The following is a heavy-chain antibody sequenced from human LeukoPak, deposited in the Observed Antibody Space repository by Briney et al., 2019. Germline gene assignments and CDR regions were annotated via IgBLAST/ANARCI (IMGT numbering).Heavy chain of an antibody. CDR3: AKTSPGWPYYFDY. D-gene: IGHD6-19*01. Sequence: GGSLRLSCAASGFTFSSYAMSWVRQAPGKGLEWVSGISGSGSSTYYADSVKGRFTISRDNSKNTLYLQTNSLRAEDTAVYYCAKTSPGWPYYFDYWGQGTLVTVS. V-gene: IGHV3-23*01. J-gene: IGHJ4*02. CDR1: GFTFSSYA. CDR2: ISGSGSST.